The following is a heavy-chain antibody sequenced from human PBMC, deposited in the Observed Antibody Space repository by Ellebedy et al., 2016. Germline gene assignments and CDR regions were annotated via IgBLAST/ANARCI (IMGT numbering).Heavy chain of an antibody. CDR2: IYYSGST. Sequence: SETLSLXXAVSGGSISSGGYYWGWIRQPPGKGLEWIGSIYYSGSTYYNPSLKSRVTISVDTSKNQFSLKLSSVTAADTAVYYCARGRRPFDYWGQGTLVTVSS. CDR3: ARGRRPFDY. CDR1: GGSISSGGYY. D-gene: IGHD6-6*01. V-gene: IGHV4-39*07. J-gene: IGHJ4*02.